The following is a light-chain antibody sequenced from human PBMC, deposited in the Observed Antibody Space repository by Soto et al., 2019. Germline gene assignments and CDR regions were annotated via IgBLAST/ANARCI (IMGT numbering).Light chain of an antibody. CDR1: SLDVGGYNY. J-gene: IGLJ1*01. CDR3: SSYTSSSTLLYV. Sequence: QSVLTQPASVSGSPGQSITISCTGTSLDVGGYNYVSWYQQHPGKAPKLMIYDVSNRPSGVSNRFSGSKSGNTASLTIFGLQAEDEADYYGSSYTSSSTLLYVFGTGTKLAVL. V-gene: IGLV2-14*01. CDR2: DVS.